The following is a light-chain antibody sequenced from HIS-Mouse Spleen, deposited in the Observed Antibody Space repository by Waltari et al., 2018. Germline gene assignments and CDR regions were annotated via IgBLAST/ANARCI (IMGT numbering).Light chain of an antibody. CDR3: YSAADNNGWV. J-gene: IGLJ3*02. CDR1: LLAKKY. Sequence: SYELTQPSSVSVSPGQTARITRSGDLLAKKYARWFQQKPGQAPVLVIYKDSERPSGIPERFSGSSSGTTVTLTISGAQVEDEADYYCYSAADNNGWVFGGGTKLTVL. CDR2: KDS. V-gene: IGLV3-27*01.